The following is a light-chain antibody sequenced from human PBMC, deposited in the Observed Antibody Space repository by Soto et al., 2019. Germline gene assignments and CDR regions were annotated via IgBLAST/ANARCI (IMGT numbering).Light chain of an antibody. CDR2: DAS. Sequence: EIVLTQSPATLSLSPGERTTLSCRASQSISNYLAWYQHKPGQAPRLLIDDASSRATGIPARFSGSGSGTDFTLPISSLEPEDFAVYYCQYRTAFGQGTRLEIK. V-gene: IGKV3-11*01. J-gene: IGKJ5*01. CDR3: QYRTA. CDR1: QSISNY.